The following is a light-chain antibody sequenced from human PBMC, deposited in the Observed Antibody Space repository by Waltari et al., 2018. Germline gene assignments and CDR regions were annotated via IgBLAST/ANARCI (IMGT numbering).Light chain of an antibody. Sequence: SYELTQPPSVSVSPGQTARITCSGDALPKQYAYWYQQKPGQAPVLVRYKDRERPSGIPGRFSGSSSGTTVTLTIRGVQAEDEADYYCQSADSSGTYVVFGGGTKLTVL. CDR1: ALPKQY. CDR3: QSADSSGTYVV. V-gene: IGLV3-25*03. CDR2: KDR. J-gene: IGLJ2*01.